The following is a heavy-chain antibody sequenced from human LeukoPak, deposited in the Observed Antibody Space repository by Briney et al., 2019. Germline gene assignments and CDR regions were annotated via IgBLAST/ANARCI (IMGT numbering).Heavy chain of an antibody. D-gene: IGHD3-10*01. CDR3: ARGVWVAWFGESPGAAFDI. V-gene: IGHV1-69*13. CDR1: GGTFSSYA. J-gene: IGHJ3*02. Sequence: SVKVSCKASGGTFSSYAISWVRQAPGQGLEWMGGIIPIFGTANYAQKFQGRVTITADESTSTAYMELSSLRSEDTAVYYCARGVWVAWFGESPGAAFDIWGQGTMVTVSS. CDR2: IIPIFGTA.